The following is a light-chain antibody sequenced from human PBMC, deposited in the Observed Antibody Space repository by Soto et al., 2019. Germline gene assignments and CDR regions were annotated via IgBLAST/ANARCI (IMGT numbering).Light chain of an antibody. CDR2: GAS. CDR1: QSVSSSY. J-gene: IGKJ2*01. Sequence: EIVLTQSPGTLSLSPGERATLSCRASQSVSSSYLAWYRQKPGQAPRLFIYGASSRATGISDRFSGSGSGTDFTLTISRLEPEDFAVYYCQQYYSTPYTFGQGTKLEIK. CDR3: QQYYSTPYT. V-gene: IGKV3-20*01.